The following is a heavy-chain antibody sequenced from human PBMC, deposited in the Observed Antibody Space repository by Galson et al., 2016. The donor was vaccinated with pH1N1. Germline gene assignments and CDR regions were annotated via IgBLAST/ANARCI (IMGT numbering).Heavy chain of an antibody. CDR1: GGTFSNSA. J-gene: IGHJ6*02. Sequence: SVKVSCKASGGTFSNSAVSWVRQAPGQGLEWMGGIIPIFGTPNYAQKIQGRVTITADQLTSTSYMELSSRRSEDTASYYCASPAIVRGVVYYHYGMDVWGQGTTVTVSS. V-gene: IGHV1-69*13. CDR2: IIPIFGTP. D-gene: IGHD3-10*01. CDR3: ASPAIVRGVVYYHYGMDV.